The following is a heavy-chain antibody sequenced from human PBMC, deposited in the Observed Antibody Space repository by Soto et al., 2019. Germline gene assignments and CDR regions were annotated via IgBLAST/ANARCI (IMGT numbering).Heavy chain of an antibody. V-gene: IGHV1-18*01. Sequence: ASVKVSCKASGYTFTSYGLSWVRQAPGQGLEWMGWINGYTGNTNYAQKFQGRVTMTTDTSTNTAYLDLWTLISDDTAVYYCARYWVTGKRGIDVWGQGTTV. D-gene: IGHD2-15*01. J-gene: IGHJ6*02. CDR2: INGYTGNT. CDR3: ARYWVTGKRGIDV. CDR1: GYTFTSYG.